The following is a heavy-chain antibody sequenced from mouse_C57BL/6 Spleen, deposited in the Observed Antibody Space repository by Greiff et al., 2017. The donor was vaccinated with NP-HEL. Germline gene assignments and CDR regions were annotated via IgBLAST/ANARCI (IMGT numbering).Heavy chain of an antibody. J-gene: IGHJ3*01. CDR2: ISSGSSTI. Sequence: EVKLMESGGGLVKPGGSLKLSCAASGFTFSDYGMHWVRQAPEKGLEWVAYISSGSSTIYYADTVKGRFTISRDNAKNTLFLQRTSLRSEDTAMYYCASENLLRWFAYWGQGTLVTVSA. D-gene: IGHD1-1*01. CDR3: ASENLLRWFAY. CDR1: GFTFSDYG. V-gene: IGHV5-17*01.